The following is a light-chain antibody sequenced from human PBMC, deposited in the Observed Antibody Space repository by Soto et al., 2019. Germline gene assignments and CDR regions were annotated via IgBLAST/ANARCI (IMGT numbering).Light chain of an antibody. CDR1: SSDVGNYKF. J-gene: IGLJ2*01. Sequence: QSVLTQPASVSGSPGQSITISCTGTSSDVGNYKFVSWYQQHPGKVPKLIIYEVSNPPSGISDRFSGSKSGNTASLSISGLQPDDEADYYCSSYKSTNTVLFGGGTKVTVL. CDR2: EVS. CDR3: SSYKSTNTVL. V-gene: IGLV2-14*03.